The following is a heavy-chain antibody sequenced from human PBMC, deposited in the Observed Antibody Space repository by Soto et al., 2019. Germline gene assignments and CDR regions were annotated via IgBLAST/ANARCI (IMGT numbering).Heavy chain of an antibody. V-gene: IGHV3-23*03. CDR2: INQPGKQT. CDR1: GFIFSTYT. D-gene: IGHD3-3*01. Sequence: LRLSCAACGFIFSTYTMNWVRQVPGKGLEWVSGINQPGKQTWYADSVKGRFTISRDNSKNFLFLQMNSLRVEDTAVYYCAKDRHPDGLWTFDYWGQGAPVTVSS. J-gene: IGHJ4*02. CDR3: AKDRHPDGLWTFDY.